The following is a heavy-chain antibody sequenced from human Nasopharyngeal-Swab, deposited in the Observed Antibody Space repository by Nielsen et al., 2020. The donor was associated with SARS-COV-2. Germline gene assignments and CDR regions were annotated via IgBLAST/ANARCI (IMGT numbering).Heavy chain of an antibody. Sequence: GESLKLSCAASGFTFRSYEMNWVRQAPGKGLEWASYISSSCSTIYYADSVKGRFTISRDNAKNSLYLQMNSLRAEDTAVYYCARERDGMDVWGQGTTVTVSS. J-gene: IGHJ6*02. CDR1: GFTFRSYE. V-gene: IGHV3-48*03. CDR2: ISSSCSTI. CDR3: ARERDGMDV.